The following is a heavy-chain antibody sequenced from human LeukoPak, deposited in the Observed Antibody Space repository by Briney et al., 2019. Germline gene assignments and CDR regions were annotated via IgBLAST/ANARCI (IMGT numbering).Heavy chain of an antibody. J-gene: IGHJ4*02. D-gene: IGHD4-17*01. CDR3: ARDLRYGDAADLFDY. CDR2: ISSSSSYI. CDR1: GFTFSSYS. Sequence: GGSLRLSCAASGFTFSSYSMNWVRQAPGKGLEWVSSISSSSSYIYYADSVKGRFTISRDNAKNSLYLQMNSLRAEDTAVYYCARDLRYGDAADLFDYWGQGTPVTVSS. V-gene: IGHV3-21*01.